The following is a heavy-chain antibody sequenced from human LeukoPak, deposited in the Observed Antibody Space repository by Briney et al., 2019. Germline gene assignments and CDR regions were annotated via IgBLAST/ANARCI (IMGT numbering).Heavy chain of an antibody. Sequence: SETLSLTCTISGGSISSSSYYWGWISQPPGKGLEWIGWIYYSGSTYYNPSLKSRVTISVDTSKNQFSLKLSSVTAADTAVYYCARLYLLAPRNWFDPWGQGTLVTVSS. CDR2: IYYSGST. V-gene: IGHV4-39*01. D-gene: IGHD3-3*01. CDR1: GGSISSSSYY. CDR3: ARLYLLAPRNWFDP. J-gene: IGHJ5*02.